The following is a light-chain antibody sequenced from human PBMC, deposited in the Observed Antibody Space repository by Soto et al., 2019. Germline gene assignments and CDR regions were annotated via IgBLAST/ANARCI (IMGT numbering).Light chain of an antibody. J-gene: IGKJ4*01. CDR1: QSISST. Sequence: EIVMTQSPATLSVSPGERATLSCRASQSISSTVAWYQQNPGQAPRLLIFHASTRASDIPARFSGSGSGTEFNLTISSLQSEDFAVYYCQQYNNWPVTFGGGTKVEIK. CDR3: QQYNNWPVT. CDR2: HAS. V-gene: IGKV3-15*01.